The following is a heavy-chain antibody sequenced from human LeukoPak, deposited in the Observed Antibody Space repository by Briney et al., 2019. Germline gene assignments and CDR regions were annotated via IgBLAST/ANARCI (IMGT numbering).Heavy chain of an antibody. CDR2: FDPEDGET. V-gene: IGHV1-24*01. J-gene: IGHJ4*02. CDR1: GYTLTELS. Sequence: GASVKVSCKVSGYTLTELSMHWVRQAPGKGLERMEGFDPEDGETIYAQKFQGRVTMTEDTSTDTAYMELRSLRSDDTAVYYCARDRGDYDDYWGQGTLVTVSS. CDR3: ARDRGDYDDY. D-gene: IGHD4-17*01.